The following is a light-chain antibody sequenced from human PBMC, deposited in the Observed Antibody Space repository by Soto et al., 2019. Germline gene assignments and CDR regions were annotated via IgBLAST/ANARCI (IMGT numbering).Light chain of an antibody. CDR2: GAS. J-gene: IGKJ5*01. CDR1: QSVSSSY. V-gene: IGKV3-20*01. CDR3: QQYGSSPLT. Sequence: IGLTQSPGTLSLSPREKATLSCRASQSVSSSYLAWYQQKPGLAPSLLSYGASSRATGIPVRFSGSGSGTDFTLTISRLEPEDFAVYYFQQYGSSPLTFGQGTRLEIK.